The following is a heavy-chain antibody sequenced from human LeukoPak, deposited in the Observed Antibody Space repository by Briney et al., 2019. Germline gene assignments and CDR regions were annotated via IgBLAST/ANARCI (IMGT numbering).Heavy chain of an antibody. V-gene: IGHV3-43*02. D-gene: IGHD3-22*01. CDR1: GFTFYDYA. J-gene: IGHJ4*02. CDR2: ISGDGGDT. Sequence: GGSLRLSCAASGFTFYDYAMHWVRQVPGKGLEWVSLISGDGGDTYYADSVKGRFAISRDNSKNSLYLEMNSLRTEDTALYYCAKVGESSGGYYSFDYWGQGTLVTVSS. CDR3: AKVGESSGGYYSFDY.